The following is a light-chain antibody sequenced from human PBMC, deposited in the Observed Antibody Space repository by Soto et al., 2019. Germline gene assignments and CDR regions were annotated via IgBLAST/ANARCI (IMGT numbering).Light chain of an antibody. V-gene: IGKV1-39*01. J-gene: IGKJ5*01. CDR2: AAS. Sequence: DIQMTQSPSTLSASVGDRVTITCRASQSISSWLAWYQQKPGKAPKLLIYAASSLQSGVPSRFSGSGSGTEFTLSISSLQPEDFATYYCQQGYSTTPITFGQGTQLEI. CDR3: QQGYSTTPIT. CDR1: QSISSW.